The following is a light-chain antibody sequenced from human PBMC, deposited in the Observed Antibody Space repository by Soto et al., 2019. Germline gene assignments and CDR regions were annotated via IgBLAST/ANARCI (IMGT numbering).Light chain of an antibody. CDR3: CSYAGSSTLV. CDR2: EVS. J-gene: IGLJ3*02. V-gene: IGLV2-23*02. Sequence: QSALTQPASVSGSPGQSINISCTGTRSDFGSYNLVSWYQQHLGKAPKLMIYEVSKRPSGVSNRFSGSKSGNTASLTISGLQAEDEADYYCCSYAGSSTLVFGGGTQLTVL. CDR1: RSDFGSYNL.